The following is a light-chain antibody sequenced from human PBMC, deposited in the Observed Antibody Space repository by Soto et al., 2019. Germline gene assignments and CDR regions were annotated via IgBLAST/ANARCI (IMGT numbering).Light chain of an antibody. CDR3: QQRTDWPT. J-gene: IGKJ4*01. CDR1: QSVSHF. CDR2: DTS. Sequence: EIVLTQSPGTLSLSPGESATLSCRASQSVSHFLAWYQQKPGQAPRLLIYDTSSRATSIPGRFSGSGSGTDFTLTIDSLEPEYSAVYYCQQRTDWPTFGGGTKVEI. V-gene: IGKV3-11*01.